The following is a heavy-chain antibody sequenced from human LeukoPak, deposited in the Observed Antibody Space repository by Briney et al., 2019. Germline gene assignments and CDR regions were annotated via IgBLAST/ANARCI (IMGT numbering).Heavy chain of an antibody. Sequence: AGGSLRLSCAASGFTYTTYAMHWVRQVPGKGLEWVALIWYDGSKQYYADSVKGRFTISRDSSTLFLQMDSLRAEDTAVYYCARFTGGDYYGRLDYWGQGTLVTVSS. CDR1: GFTYTTYA. CDR2: IWYDGSKQ. CDR3: ARFTGGDYYGRLDY. J-gene: IGHJ4*02. D-gene: IGHD2-21*02. V-gene: IGHV3-33*08.